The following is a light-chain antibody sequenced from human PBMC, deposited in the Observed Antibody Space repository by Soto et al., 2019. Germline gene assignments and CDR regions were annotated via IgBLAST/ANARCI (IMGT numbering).Light chain of an antibody. CDR3: QSYDSSLSGSCV. Sequence: QPALTQPPSVSGAPGQRVTISCTGSSSNIGAGYDVHWYQQLPGTAPKLLIYGNSNRPSGVPDRFSGSKSGTSASLAITGLQAEDEADYYCQSYDSSLSGSCVFGTGTKVTVL. V-gene: IGLV1-40*01. CDR2: GNS. CDR1: SSNIGAGYD. J-gene: IGLJ1*01.